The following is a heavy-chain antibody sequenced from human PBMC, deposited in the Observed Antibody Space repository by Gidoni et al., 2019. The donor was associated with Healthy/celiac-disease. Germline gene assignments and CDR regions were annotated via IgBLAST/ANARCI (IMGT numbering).Heavy chain of an antibody. CDR2: ISGSGGST. J-gene: IGHJ4*02. CDR3: AKKGYCSGGSCYDEPPPFDY. CDR1: GFTFSSYA. V-gene: IGHV3-23*01. Sequence: EVQLLESGGGLVQPGGSLRLSCAASGFTFSSYAMSWVRQAPGKGLEWVSAISGSGGSTYYADSVKGRFTISRDNSKNTLYLQMNSLRAEDTAVYYCAKKGYCSGGSCYDEPPPFDYWGQGTLVTVSS. D-gene: IGHD2-15*01.